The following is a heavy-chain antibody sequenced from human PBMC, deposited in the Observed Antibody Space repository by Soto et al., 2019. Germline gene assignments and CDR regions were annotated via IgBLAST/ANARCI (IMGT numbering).Heavy chain of an antibody. Sequence: SETLSLTCTVSGGSISSGGYYWSWIRQHPGKGLEWIGYIYYSGSTYYNPSLKSRVTISVDTSKNQFSLKLSSVTAADTAVYYCARAADPNCDLHGMDVWGQGTTVTVSS. D-gene: IGHD7-27*01. CDR2: IYYSGST. CDR3: ARAADPNCDLHGMDV. V-gene: IGHV4-31*03. J-gene: IGHJ6*02. CDR1: GGSISSGGYY.